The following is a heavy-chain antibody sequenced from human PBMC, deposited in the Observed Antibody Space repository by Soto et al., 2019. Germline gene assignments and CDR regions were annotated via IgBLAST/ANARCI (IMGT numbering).Heavy chain of an antibody. CDR2: MNPNSGNT. CDR3: ESGFRVGATYSYGMDV. CDR1: LYTFTIDD. J-gene: IGHJ6*04. Sequence: GSVXGSFKCSLYTFTIDDSNCFRQATGQGLEWMGWMNPNSGNTGYAQKFQGRVTMTRNTSISTAYMELSSLRSEDTAVYYCESGFRVGATYSYGMDVWGKGTKV. V-gene: IGHV1-8*01. D-gene: IGHD1-26*01.